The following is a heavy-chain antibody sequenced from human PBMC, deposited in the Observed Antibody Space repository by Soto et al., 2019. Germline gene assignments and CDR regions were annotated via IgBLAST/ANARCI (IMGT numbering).Heavy chain of an antibody. J-gene: IGHJ4*02. CDR2: ISYDGSNK. CDR3: AKGVNWNDGPGFDY. Sequence: QVQLVESGGGVVQPGRSLRLSCAASGFTFSSYGMHWVRQAPGKGLEWVAVISYDGSNKYYADSVKGRFTISRDNSKNTLYLQMNSLRAEDTAVYYCAKGVNWNDGPGFDYGGQGTLVTVSS. CDR1: GFTFSSYG. D-gene: IGHD1-1*01. V-gene: IGHV3-30*18.